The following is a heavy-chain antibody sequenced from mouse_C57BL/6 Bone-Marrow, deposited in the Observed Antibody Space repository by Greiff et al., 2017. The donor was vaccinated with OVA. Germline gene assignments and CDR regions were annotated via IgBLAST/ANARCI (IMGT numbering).Heavy chain of an antibody. CDR2: INSDGSST. V-gene: IGHV5-16*01. D-gene: IGHD1-1*01. CDR3: ARCTTVGATDWYFDV. Sequence: EVKLMESEGGLVQPGSSMKLSCTASGFTFSDYYMAWVRQVPEKGLEWVANINSDGSSTYYLASLKSRFIISRDNAKNILYLQMSSLKSEDTATYYCARCTTVGATDWYFDVWGTGTTVTVSS. CDR1: GFTFSDYY. J-gene: IGHJ1*03.